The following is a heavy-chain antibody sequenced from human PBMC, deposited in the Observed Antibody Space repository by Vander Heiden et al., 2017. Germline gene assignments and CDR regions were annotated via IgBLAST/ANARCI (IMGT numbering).Heavy chain of an antibody. CDR2: ISWNSGSI. Sequence: EVQLVESGGGLVQPGRSLRLSCAASGFTFDDYAMHWVRQAPGKGLEWVSGISWNSGSIGYADSVKGRVTISRDNAKNSLYLQMNSLRAEETALYYCAKDTKVGAQLRGDAFDIWGQGTMVTVYS. CDR1: GFTFDDYA. CDR3: AKDTKVGAQLRGDAFDI. V-gene: IGHV3-9*01. J-gene: IGHJ3*02. D-gene: IGHD1-26*01.